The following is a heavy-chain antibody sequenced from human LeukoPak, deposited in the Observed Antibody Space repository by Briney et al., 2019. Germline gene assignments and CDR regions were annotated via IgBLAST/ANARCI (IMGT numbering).Heavy chain of an antibody. D-gene: IGHD6-13*01. CDR3: ARGQQQLVRIEAHYFDY. V-gene: IGHV4-39*07. Sequence: SETLSLTCTVSGGSISSSTYYWGWIRQPPGKGLEWIASIYYSGSAYYNPSLKSRVTISVDTSKNQFSLKLSSVTAADTAVYYCARGQQQLVRIEAHYFDYWGQGTLVTVSS. CDR2: IYYSGSA. J-gene: IGHJ4*02. CDR1: GGSISSSTYY.